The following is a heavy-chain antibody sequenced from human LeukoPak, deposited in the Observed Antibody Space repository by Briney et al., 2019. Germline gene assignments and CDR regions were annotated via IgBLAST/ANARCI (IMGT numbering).Heavy chain of an antibody. CDR3: AKGSQLRSPLDY. D-gene: IGHD2-2*01. Sequence: GGSLRLSCAGSGFTFSSYSMNWVRHAPGKGLEWVSYIGHTGSITDYADSVKGRFTISRDNSKNTLYLQMNSLRAEDTAVYYCAKGSQLRSPLDYWGQGTLVTVSS. V-gene: IGHV3-48*01. CDR1: GFTFSSYS. J-gene: IGHJ4*02. CDR2: IGHTGSIT.